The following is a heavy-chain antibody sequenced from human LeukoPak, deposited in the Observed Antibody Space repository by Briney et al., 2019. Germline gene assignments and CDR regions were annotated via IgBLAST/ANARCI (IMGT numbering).Heavy chain of an antibody. CDR2: IGISSGNT. CDR1: GFTFSDYS. V-gene: IGHV3-48*01. J-gene: IGHJ4*02. Sequence: GGSLRLSCAASGFTFSDYSMNWGRQAPGKGLEWISYIGISSGNTKYADSVKGRFTISGDKAKNSLYLQMNSLRVEDTAVYYCARDTKYAFDNWGQGILVTVSS. CDR3: ARDTKYAFDN. D-gene: IGHD2-2*01.